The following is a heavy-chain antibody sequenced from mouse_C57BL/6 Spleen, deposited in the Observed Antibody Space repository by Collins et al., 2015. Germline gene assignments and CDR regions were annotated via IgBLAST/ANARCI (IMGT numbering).Heavy chain of an antibody. J-gene: IGHJ3*01. D-gene: IGHD2-5*01. CDR2: IYPGSGNT. Sequence: QVQLKQSGAELVRPGASVKLSCKASGYTFTDYYINWVKQRPGQGLEWIARIYPGSGNTYYNEKFKGKATLTAEKSSSTAYMQLSSLTSEDSAVYFCARNSNYPFAYWGQGTLVTVSA. V-gene: IGHV1-76*01. CDR1: GYTFTDYY. CDR3: ARNSNYPFAY.